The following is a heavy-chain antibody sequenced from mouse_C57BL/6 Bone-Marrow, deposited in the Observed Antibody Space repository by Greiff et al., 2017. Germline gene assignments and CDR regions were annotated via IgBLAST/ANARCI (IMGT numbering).Heavy chain of an antibody. CDR3: VRGSYGNSWFAY. V-gene: IGHV10-3*01. CDR2: IRSKSSNYAT. CDR1: GFTFNTYA. J-gene: IGHJ3*01. Sequence: EVQLVESGGGLVQPKGSLKLSCAASGFTFNTYAMHWVRQAPGKGLEWVARIRSKSSNYATYYAESVKDRFTISRDGSQSMLYLQMNNLKTEDTAMYYCVRGSYGNSWFAYWGQGTLVTVSA. D-gene: IGHD2-10*02.